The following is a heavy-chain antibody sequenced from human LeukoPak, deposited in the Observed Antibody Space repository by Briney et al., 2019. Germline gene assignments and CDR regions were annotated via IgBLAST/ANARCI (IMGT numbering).Heavy chain of an antibody. CDR3: AIQGSYYYDSSGYALGY. J-gene: IGHJ4*02. CDR2: IYPGDSDT. D-gene: IGHD3-22*01. Sequence: GESLKISCKGSGYSFTSYWIGWVRQMPGKGLEWVGIIYPGDSDTRYSPSFQGQVTISADKSISTAYLQWSSLKASDTAMYYCAIQGSYYYDSSGYALGYWGQGTLVTVSS. CDR1: GYSFTSYW. V-gene: IGHV5-51*01.